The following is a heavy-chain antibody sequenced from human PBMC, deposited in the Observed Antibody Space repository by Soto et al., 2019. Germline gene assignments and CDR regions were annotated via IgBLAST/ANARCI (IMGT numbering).Heavy chain of an antibody. CDR2: ISGGGDTS. CDR1: GFTFSNYA. Sequence: GGSLRLSCAVSGFTFSNYAISWVRQAPGKGLEWVSIISGGGDTSYYADSVKGRFTISRDNSRNTLYLQMNSLRAGDSAKYYCAKQGTSGLYYFDYWGPGTLVTVSS. J-gene: IGHJ4*02. CDR3: AKQGTSGLYYFDY. D-gene: IGHD6-19*01. V-gene: IGHV3-23*01.